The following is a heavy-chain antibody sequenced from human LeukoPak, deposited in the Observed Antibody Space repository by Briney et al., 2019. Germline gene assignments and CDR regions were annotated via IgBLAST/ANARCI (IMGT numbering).Heavy chain of an antibody. CDR3: AGSEAPITPPPYGMGA. J-gene: IGHJ6*02. CDR1: GDSISSGGYC. Sequence: SETLSLTCTVSGDSISSGGYCWNWFRQHPGKGLEWIGYIYSSGSTFYNPSLKSRVIISVDTSKNQFSLKLSSVTAADTALYYCAGSEAPITPPPYGMGAWGQGTKVTVSS. V-gene: IGHV4-31*03. D-gene: IGHD3-10*01. CDR2: IYSSGST.